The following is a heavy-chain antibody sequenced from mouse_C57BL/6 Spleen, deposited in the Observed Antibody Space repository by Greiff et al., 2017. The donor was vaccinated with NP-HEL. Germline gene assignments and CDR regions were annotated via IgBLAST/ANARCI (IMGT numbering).Heavy chain of an antibody. CDR3: ARRGYDYDGFAY. V-gene: IGHV1-59*01. Sequence: QVHVKQPGAELVRPGTSVKLSCKASGYTFTSYWMHWVKQRPGQGLEWIGVIDPSDSYTNYNQKFKGKATLTVDTSYSTAYMQLSSLTSEDSAVYYCARRGYDYDGFAYWGQGTLVTVSA. CDR1: GYTFTSYW. CDR2: IDPSDSYT. J-gene: IGHJ3*01. D-gene: IGHD2-4*01.